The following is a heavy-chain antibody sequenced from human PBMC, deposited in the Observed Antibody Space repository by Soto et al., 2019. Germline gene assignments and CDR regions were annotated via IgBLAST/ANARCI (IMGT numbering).Heavy chain of an antibody. CDR3: ARESGENSTYEAH. CDR1: GAYISDFS. J-gene: IGHJ1*01. Sequence: QVQQLESGPGLVKPWDTLSLTCTVSGAYISDFSWSWIRQAAGKGLEWIGRITVNGNTQYNPSFRSRVTMSMDTSRSQFSPNLQSATAADTALYYCARESGENSTYEAHWGQGTLVTVSS. V-gene: IGHV4-4*07. D-gene: IGHD1-26*01. CDR2: ITVNGNT.